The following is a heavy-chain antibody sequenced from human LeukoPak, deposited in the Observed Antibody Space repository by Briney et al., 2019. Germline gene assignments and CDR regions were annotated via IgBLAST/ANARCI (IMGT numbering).Heavy chain of an antibody. V-gene: IGHV3-53*01. J-gene: IGHJ4*02. D-gene: IGHD3-22*01. CDR2: IYSGGSK. Sequence: GGSLRLSCAAAGFTVSSNYMSWVRQAPGKGLEWVSVIYSGGSKYYSDSVKGRFTISRDNSKNTLYLQMNSLRAEDTAVYYCARDGTNYYDSSGYTIFDYWGQGTLVTVSS. CDR3: ARDGTNYYDSSGYTIFDY. CDR1: GFTVSSNY.